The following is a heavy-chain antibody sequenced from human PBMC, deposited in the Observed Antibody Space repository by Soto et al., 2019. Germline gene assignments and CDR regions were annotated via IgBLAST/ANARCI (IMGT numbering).Heavy chain of an antibody. CDR1: GYSFTSYW. CDR2: IYPGDSDT. Sequence: VESLKISCNGSGYSFTSYWIGWVRQMPWKGLEWMGIIYPGDSDTRYSPSFQGQVTISADKSISTAYLQWSSLKASDTAMYYCARVNEQWLARGWFDPWGQGTLVTVSS. J-gene: IGHJ5*02. V-gene: IGHV5-51*01. D-gene: IGHD6-19*01. CDR3: ARVNEQWLARGWFDP.